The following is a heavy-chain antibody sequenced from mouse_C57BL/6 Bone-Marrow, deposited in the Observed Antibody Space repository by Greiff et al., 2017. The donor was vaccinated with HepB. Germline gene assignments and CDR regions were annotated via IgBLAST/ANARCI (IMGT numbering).Heavy chain of an antibody. CDR3: TRKGTTVVARYWYFDV. D-gene: IGHD1-1*01. CDR2: IDPETGGT. V-gene: IGHV1-15*01. J-gene: IGHJ1*03. Sequence: QVQLKQSGAELVRPGASVTLSCKASGYTFTDYEMHWVKQTPVHGLEWIGAIDPETGGTAYNQKFKGKAILTADKSSSTAYMELRSLTSEDSAVYYCTRKGTTVVARYWYFDVWSTGTTVTVSS. CDR1: GYTFTDYE.